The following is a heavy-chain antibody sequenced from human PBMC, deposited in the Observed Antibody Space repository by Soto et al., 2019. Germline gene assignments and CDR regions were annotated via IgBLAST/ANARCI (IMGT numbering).Heavy chain of an antibody. Sequence: EVQLVESGGGWVQPGGSLKLSCSGSGFSFSDSAIHWVRQASGQGLERVGRIRDKANHYATAYDVSVRGRFTITRDDSENTAYLQMNSRKTEDTAVYYCTSPPSGSYGDDSDYWGQGTLVTVSS. J-gene: IGHJ4*02. V-gene: IGHV3-73*02. CDR3: TSPPSGSYGDDSDY. D-gene: IGHD1-26*01. CDR2: IRDKANHYAT. CDR1: GFSFSDSA.